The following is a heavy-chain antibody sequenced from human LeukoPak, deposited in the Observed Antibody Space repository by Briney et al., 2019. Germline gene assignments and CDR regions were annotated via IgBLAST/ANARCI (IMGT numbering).Heavy chain of an antibody. J-gene: IGHJ4*02. Sequence: SETLSLTCTVSGGSISSYYWSWIRQPAGKGLEWIGRIYTSGSTNYNPSLKSRVTISVGKSKNQFSLKLSSVTAADTAVYYCAREPGYSGSFDYWGQGTLVTVSS. CDR3: AREPGYSGSFDY. V-gene: IGHV4-4*07. CDR1: GGSISSYY. D-gene: IGHD3-9*01. CDR2: IYTSGST.